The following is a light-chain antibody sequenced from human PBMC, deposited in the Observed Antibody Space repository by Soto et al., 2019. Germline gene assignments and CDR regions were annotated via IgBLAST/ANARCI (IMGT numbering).Light chain of an antibody. CDR2: EVT. V-gene: IGLV2-14*03. Sequence: QSALTQPASVSGSPGQSITFSCAGTISDVGGSNYVSWYQLHPGKAPKLIIYEVTYRPSGVSDRFSASKSGNTASLTISGLRAEDEADYYCSSYTTTRTWVFGGGTKVTVL. CDR3: SSYTTTRTWV. CDR1: ISDVGGSNY. J-gene: IGLJ3*02.